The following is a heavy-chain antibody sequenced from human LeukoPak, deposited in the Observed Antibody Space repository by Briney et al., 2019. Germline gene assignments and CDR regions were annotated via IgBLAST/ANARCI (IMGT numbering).Heavy chain of an antibody. J-gene: IGHJ4*02. Sequence: GGSLRLSCAASGFIFSSYWMSWVRQAPGEGLEWVANINQDGSDIYYVDSVKGRFTISRGNAKKSLYLQMNSLGADDTAVYYCARDKAVGPSHFDYWGQGTLVTVSS. CDR2: INQDGSDI. CDR1: GFIFSSYW. D-gene: IGHD1-26*01. CDR3: ARDKAVGPSHFDY. V-gene: IGHV3-7*01.